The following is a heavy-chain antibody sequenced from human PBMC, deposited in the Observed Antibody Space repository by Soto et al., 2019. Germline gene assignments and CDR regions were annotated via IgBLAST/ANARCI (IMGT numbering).Heavy chain of an antibody. Sequence: ASVKVSCKASGGTFSSYAISWVRQAPGQGLEWMGWISTAHSDVGYAQKFQGRFTMTTDKSTSTAYMELRSLTSDDTAVYFCARDLTYIRQYWGQGTLVTVSS. CDR3: ARDLTYIRQY. V-gene: IGHV1-18*01. D-gene: IGHD2-2*02. CDR2: ISTAHSDV. CDR1: GGTFSSYA. J-gene: IGHJ4*02.